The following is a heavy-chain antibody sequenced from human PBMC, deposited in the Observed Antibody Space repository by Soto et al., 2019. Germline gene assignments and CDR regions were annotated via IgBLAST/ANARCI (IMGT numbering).Heavy chain of an antibody. CDR2: MSPNSGRA. D-gene: IGHD4-17*01. Sequence: QVQLVQSGDEVKKPGASVKVSCKASGYTFTTYDINWVRQATGQGLEWVGWMSPNSGRAGYAQKFQGRVTMTRDTSISTAYMELSSLRSEDTAVYYCARDYGGNSGWFDPWGQGTLVTVSS. V-gene: IGHV1-8*01. CDR1: GYTFTTYD. J-gene: IGHJ5*02. CDR3: ARDYGGNSGWFDP.